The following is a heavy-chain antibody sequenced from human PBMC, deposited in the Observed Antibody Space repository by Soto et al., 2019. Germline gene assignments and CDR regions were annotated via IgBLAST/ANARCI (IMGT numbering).Heavy chain of an antibody. CDR3: ITRWAGGTSFNAFDI. D-gene: IGHD1-26*01. Sequence: PGGSLRLSCAASGFTFSYAWMSWVRQAPGKGLEWVARIWSKTAGGTTEYAAPGQGRFTISRDDSTNTLYLQMNSLKTEDTAVYYPITRWAGGTSFNAFDIWGQGTMVTVPS. CDR1: GFTFSYAW. CDR2: IWSKTAGGTT. V-gene: IGHV3-15*01. J-gene: IGHJ3*02.